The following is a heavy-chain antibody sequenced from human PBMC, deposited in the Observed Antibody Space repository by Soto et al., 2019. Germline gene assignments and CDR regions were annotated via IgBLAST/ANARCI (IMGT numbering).Heavy chain of an antibody. CDR2: ISGSGGSI. CDR1: GFTFSSYA. J-gene: IGHJ4*02. CDR3: VKGISDGYDFLAY. Sequence: DVQLLESGGDLVQPGESLRLSCVASGFTFSSYAMNWVRPAPGMGLGWVSTISGSGGSIYYADSVKGGFPISRDNSKNTLFLQMSSLRVGDTAIYYCVKGISDGYDFLAYWGQGTLVTASS. V-gene: IGHV3-23*01. D-gene: IGHD5-18*01.